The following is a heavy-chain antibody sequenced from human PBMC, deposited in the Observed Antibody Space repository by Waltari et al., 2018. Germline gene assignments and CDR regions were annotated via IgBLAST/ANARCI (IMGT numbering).Heavy chain of an antibody. J-gene: IGHJ4*02. D-gene: IGHD2-8*01. Sequence: EVQVLESGGGLVQPGGSLRLSCAASGFTFSSYAMSWVRQAPGKGLEWMSSSSGSASNTYYADSVKGRFTISRDNSKNTLYLQMNSLRADDTAVYYCEKDRCTNGVCWDDYWGQGTLVTVSS. CDR2: SSGSASNT. CDR1: GFTFSSYA. CDR3: EKDRCTNGVCWDDY. V-gene: IGHV3-23*01.